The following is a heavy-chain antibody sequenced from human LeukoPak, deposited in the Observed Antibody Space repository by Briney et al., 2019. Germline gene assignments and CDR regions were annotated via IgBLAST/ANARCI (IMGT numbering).Heavy chain of an antibody. CDR3: ATTDPPMELLLWFGELSR. V-gene: IGHV1-69*04. J-gene: IGHJ4*02. CDR1: GGTFSSYA. D-gene: IGHD3-10*01. CDR2: IIPILGIA. Sequence: ASVKVSCKASGGTFSSYAISWVRQAPGQGLEWMGRIIPILGIANYAQKFQGRVTITADKSTSTAYMELSSLRSEDTAVYYCATTDPPMELLLWFGELSRWGQGTLVTVST.